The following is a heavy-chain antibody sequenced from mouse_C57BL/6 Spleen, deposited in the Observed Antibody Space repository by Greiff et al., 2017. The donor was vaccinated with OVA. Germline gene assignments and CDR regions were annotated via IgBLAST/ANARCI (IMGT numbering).Heavy chain of an antibody. CDR3: TMVLWSDDIDY. Sequence: EVQLVESGGGLVKPGGSLKLSCAASGFTFSNYGMHWVRQAPGKGLEWVAYISSGSGTIYYADTVKGRFTISRDNARNTLYLQMSSLKAEDTAMYYSTMVLWSDDIDYWGQGTPVTVSS. V-gene: IGHV5-17*01. CDR2: ISSGSGTI. D-gene: IGHD1-1*02. CDR1: GFTFSNYG. J-gene: IGHJ4*01.